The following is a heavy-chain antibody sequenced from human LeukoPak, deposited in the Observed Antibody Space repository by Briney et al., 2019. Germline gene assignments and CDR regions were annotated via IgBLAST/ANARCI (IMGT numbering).Heavy chain of an antibody. Sequence: ASVKVSCKVSGYTLTELSMHWVRQAPGKGLEWMGGFDPEDGETIYAQKFQGRVTMTEDTSTDTAYMELSSLRSEDTAVYYCATQSDVLYAFDIWGQGTMGTVSS. V-gene: IGHV1-24*01. CDR2: FDPEDGET. J-gene: IGHJ3*02. CDR3: ATQSDVLYAFDI. D-gene: IGHD6-19*01. CDR1: GYTLTELS.